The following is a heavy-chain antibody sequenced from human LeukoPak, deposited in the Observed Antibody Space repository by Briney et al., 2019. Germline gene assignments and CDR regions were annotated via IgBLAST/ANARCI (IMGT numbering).Heavy chain of an antibody. CDR1: GFTFSNYN. Sequence: GGSLRLSCAASGFTFSNYNMNWVRQTPGKGLEWVSSITRDSIYTFYADSVKGRFTISRDNAKNSLSLQMNSLRAEDTAVYYCARDPYNGYYGDDYYYYMDVWGKGTTVTVSS. J-gene: IGHJ6*03. D-gene: IGHD4-17*01. V-gene: IGHV3-21*01. CDR2: ITRDSIYT. CDR3: ARDPYNGYYGDDYYYYMDV.